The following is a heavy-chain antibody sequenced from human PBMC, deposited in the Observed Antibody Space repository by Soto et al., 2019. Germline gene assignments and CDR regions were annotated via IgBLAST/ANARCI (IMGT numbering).Heavy chain of an antibody. D-gene: IGHD6-6*01. CDR3: ARASSSSDAFDI. V-gene: IGHV4-31*03. CDR1: GGSISSCGYY. CDR2: IYYSGST. Sequence: SETLSLTCTVSGGSISSCGYYWNWIRQHPGKGLEWIGYIYYSGSTHYTPSLKSRLTISVDTSKNQFALKVSSVTAADTAVYYCARASSSSDAFDIWGQGTMVTVSS. J-gene: IGHJ3*02.